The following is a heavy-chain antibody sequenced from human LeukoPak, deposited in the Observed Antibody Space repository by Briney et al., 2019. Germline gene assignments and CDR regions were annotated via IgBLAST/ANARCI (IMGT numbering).Heavy chain of an antibody. CDR1: GFTFSSYA. CDR3: ARDPVYYGSGSYSRFDP. J-gene: IGHJ5*02. CDR2: ISYDGSNK. V-gene: IGHV3-30*04. Sequence: GRSLRLSCAASGFTFSSYAMHWVRQAPGKGLEWVAVISYDGSNKYYADSVKGRFTISRDNSKNTLYLQMNSLRAEDTAVYYCARDPVYYGSGSYSRFDPWRQGTLVTVSS. D-gene: IGHD3-10*01.